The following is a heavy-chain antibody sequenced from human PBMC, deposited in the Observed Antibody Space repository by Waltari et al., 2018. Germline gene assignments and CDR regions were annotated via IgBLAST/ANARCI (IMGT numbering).Heavy chain of an antibody. V-gene: IGHV4-34*01. Sequence: QVQLQQWGAGLLQPSEPLSLTSAVYVGSFSGSYWSWIRQPPGKSLEWIGEINHSGSTNYNPSLKSRVTISVDTSKNQFSLKLSSVTAADAAVYYCARGRRGRGIVPEDVWGKGTTVTVSS. CDR2: INHSGST. D-gene: IGHD2-15*01. J-gene: IGHJ6*04. CDR3: ARGRRGRGIVPEDV. CDR1: VGSFSGSY.